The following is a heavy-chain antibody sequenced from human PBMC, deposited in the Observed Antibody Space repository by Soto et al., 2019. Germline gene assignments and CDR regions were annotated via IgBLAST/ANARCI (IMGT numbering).Heavy chain of an antibody. Sequence: QVQLVQSGAEVKKPGASVKVSCKASGYTFTSYAMHWVRQAPGQRLEWMGWINAGNGNTKYSQKFQGRVTITRDTSASTAYMELSSLRSEDTAVYYCARAFVWSGPPEQGYYFDYWGQGTLVTVSS. V-gene: IGHV1-3*01. CDR1: GYTFTSYA. CDR2: INAGNGNT. J-gene: IGHJ4*02. CDR3: ARAFVWSGPPEQGYYFDY. D-gene: IGHD3-3*01.